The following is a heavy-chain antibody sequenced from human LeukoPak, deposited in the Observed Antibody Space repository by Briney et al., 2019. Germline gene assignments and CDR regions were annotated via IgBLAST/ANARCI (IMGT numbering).Heavy chain of an antibody. V-gene: IGHV3-30-3*01. D-gene: IGHD6-6*01. J-gene: IGHJ4*02. CDR3: ARGDSSSSLTLVD. CDR2: ISYDGSNK. CDR1: GFTFSSYA. Sequence: GGSLRLSCAASGFTFSSYAMHWVRQAPGKGLEWVAVISYDGSNKYYADSVKGRFTISRDNSKNTLYLQMNSLRAEDTAVYYCARGDSSSSLTLVDWGQGTLVTVSS.